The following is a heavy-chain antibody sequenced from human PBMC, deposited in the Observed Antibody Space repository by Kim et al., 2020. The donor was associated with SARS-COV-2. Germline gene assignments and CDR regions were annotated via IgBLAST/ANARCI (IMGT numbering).Heavy chain of an antibody. J-gene: IGHJ5*02. CDR1: GVSMSEAFY. CDR2: VQYSGYS. CDR3: ARSNIPPPTSGNWFDP. D-gene: IGHD2-2*01. V-gene: IGHV4-31*03. Sequence: SETLSLTCNVSGVSMSEAFYWNWIRQHPGKCLEWIGFVQYSGYSTYNPSLMSRVTMSVDRSKNLFSLKLTSVTAADTAVYYCARSNIPPPTSGNWFDPW.